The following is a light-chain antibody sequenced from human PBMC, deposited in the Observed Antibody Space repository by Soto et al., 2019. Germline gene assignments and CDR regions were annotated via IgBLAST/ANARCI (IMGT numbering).Light chain of an antibody. J-gene: IGKJ4*01. V-gene: IGKV1-5*03. CDR3: HQYNTYLLT. CDR2: KAS. Sequence: DIQMTQSPSTLSASVGDRVSITCRASQSIDTWLAWYQQKPGKAPKLLIYKASSLGSGVPSRFSGSGSGTEFTLTISSLQPDDFATYYCHQYNTYLLTFGGGTKVEIK. CDR1: QSIDTW.